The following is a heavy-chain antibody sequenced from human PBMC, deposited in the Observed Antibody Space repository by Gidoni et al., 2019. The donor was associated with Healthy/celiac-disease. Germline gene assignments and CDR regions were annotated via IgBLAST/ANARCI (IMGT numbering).Heavy chain of an antibody. CDR1: GFTFSHAW. CDR2: IKSKTDGGTT. Sequence: EVQLVESGGGLVKPGGSLRLSCAASGFTFSHAWMSWVRQAPGKGLEWVGRIKSKTDGGTTDYAAPVKGRFTISRDDSKNTLYLQMDSLKTQDTAVYYCTTDGEYDSSGSIFDYWGQGTLVTVSS. V-gene: IGHV3-15*01. CDR3: TTDGEYDSSGSIFDY. D-gene: IGHD3-22*01. J-gene: IGHJ4*02.